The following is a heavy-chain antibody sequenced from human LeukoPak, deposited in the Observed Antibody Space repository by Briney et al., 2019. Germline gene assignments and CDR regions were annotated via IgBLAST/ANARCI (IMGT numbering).Heavy chain of an antibody. V-gene: IGHV3-30*18. CDR3: AKDHYCSGGSCYSGDYYYYGMDV. CDR1: GFTFSTYS. Sequence: GGSLRLSCAASGFTFSTYSMSLFRQAPGKGLEWVAVISYDGSNKYYADSVKGRFTISRDNSKNTLYLQMNSLRAEDTAVYYCAKDHYCSGGSCYSGDYYYYGMDVWGQGTTVTVSS. D-gene: IGHD2-15*01. J-gene: IGHJ6*02. CDR2: ISYDGSNK.